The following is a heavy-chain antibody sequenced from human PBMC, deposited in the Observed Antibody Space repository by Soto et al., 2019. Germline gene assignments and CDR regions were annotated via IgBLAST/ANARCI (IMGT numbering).Heavy chain of an antibody. Sequence: VPLVESGGGSVQPGGSLRLSCVACGITFSGYWMHWVRQVPGKGLVWVARVDSAGSGTSYADSVKGRFTISRDNAKNTLSLQMDSLRVEDTAVYYCATVFEHWGQGIPVTVSS. CDR3: ATVFEH. J-gene: IGHJ4*02. CDR2: VDSAGSGT. V-gene: IGHV3-74*01. CDR1: GITFSGYW.